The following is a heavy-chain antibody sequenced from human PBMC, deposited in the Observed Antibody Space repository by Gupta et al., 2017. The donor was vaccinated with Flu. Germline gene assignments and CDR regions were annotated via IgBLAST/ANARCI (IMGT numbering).Heavy chain of an antibody. Sequence: EVQLVESGGGLVQPGGSLKLSCLVSGLPFSGSALYWVRQAPGKGLECVGHIRSRRNNYATRYHGSVQGRFTISRDDSKSMAYLQMNSLQVEDTAVYYCTKLPADSGRGYWGQGALVTVSS. V-gene: IGHV3-73*01. CDR1: GLPFSGSA. J-gene: IGHJ4*02. CDR2: IRSRRNNYAT. CDR3: TKLPADSGRGY. D-gene: IGHD3-10*01.